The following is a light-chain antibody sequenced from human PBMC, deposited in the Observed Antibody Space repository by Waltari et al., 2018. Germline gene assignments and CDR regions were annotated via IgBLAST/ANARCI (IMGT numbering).Light chain of an antibody. CDR3: QAWDSSTPFV. J-gene: IGLJ1*01. Sequence: SYELTQPPSVSVSPGQTASIACSRHNLEDKYVSWYQQKSGQSPVLVIYKDNKRPSGIPERFSGSNSGNTATLTISGTQAMDEADYYCQAWDSSTPFVFGTGTKVTVL. CDR2: KDN. V-gene: IGLV3-1*01. CDR1: NLEDKY.